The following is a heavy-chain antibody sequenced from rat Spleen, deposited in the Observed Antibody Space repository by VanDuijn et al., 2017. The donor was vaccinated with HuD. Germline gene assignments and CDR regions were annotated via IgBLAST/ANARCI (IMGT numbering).Heavy chain of an antibody. V-gene: IGHV5-31*01. CDR2: ITDTGGTT. J-gene: IGHJ4*01. CDR1: GFTFNNYW. D-gene: IGHD1-11*01. Sequence: EVQLVESGGGLVQPGRSLKLSCVASGFTFNNYWMTWIRQAPGKGLEWVASITDTGGTTYYPDSVKGRFTISRDNAKSTLYLQMDSLRSEDTATYYCATEGMGTEGIVAVMDAWGQGASVTVSS. CDR3: ATEGMGTEGIVAVMDA.